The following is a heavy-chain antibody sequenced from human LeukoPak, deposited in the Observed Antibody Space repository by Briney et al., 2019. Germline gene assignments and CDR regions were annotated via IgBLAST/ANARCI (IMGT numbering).Heavy chain of an antibody. J-gene: IGHJ6*02. Sequence: VASVKVSCKASGYTFTSYYMHWVRQAPGQGLEWMGIINPSGGSTSYAQKFQGRVTMTRDTSTSTVYMELSSLRSEDTAVYYCARARVVPADYYYGMDVWGQGTTVTVSS. CDR1: GYTFTSYY. CDR3: ARARVVPADYYYGMDV. V-gene: IGHV1-46*01. CDR2: INPSGGST. D-gene: IGHD2-2*01.